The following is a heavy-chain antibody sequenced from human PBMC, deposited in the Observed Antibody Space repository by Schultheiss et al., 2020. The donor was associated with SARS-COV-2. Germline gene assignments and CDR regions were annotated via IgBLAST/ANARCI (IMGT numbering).Heavy chain of an antibody. CDR1: GGSISSSSYY. V-gene: IGHV4-39*07. D-gene: IGHD3-9*01. CDR3: AREGVYYDILTGYYKPHCFDY. CDR2: IFYTGST. Sequence: SETLSLTCTVSGGSISSSSYYWVWIRQPPGMGLQWIGSIFYTGSTNYNPSLKSRVTISVDTSKNQFSLKLSSVTAADTAVYYCAREGVYYDILTGYYKPHCFDYWGQGTLVTVSS. J-gene: IGHJ4*02.